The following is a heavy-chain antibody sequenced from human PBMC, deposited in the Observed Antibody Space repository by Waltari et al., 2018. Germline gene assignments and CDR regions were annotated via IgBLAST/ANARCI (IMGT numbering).Heavy chain of an antibody. J-gene: IGHJ5*02. V-gene: IGHV4-59*13. CDR1: GCSMNTNY. Sequence: QVQLQESGPRLVRPAEPLSLTCTVSGCSMNTNYWNWIRPSPGKGLEWIGYIYYSGTPNYNPSLRSRLTISVDTSKNQFALNLRSVTAADTAVYYCAGATSPSNLFIRAWGQGTLVTVSS. CDR2: IYYSGTP. CDR3: AGATSPSNLFIRA.